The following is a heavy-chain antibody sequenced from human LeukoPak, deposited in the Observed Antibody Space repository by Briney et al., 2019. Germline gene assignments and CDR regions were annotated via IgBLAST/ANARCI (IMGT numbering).Heavy chain of an antibody. CDR2: INHSGST. Sequence: SETLSLTCAVYGGSFSGYYWSWIRQPPGKGLGWIGEINHSGSTNYNPSLKSRVTISVDTSKNQFSLKLSSVTAAGTAVYYCARLSYYDSSGYYRGPNWFDPWGQGTLVTVSS. CDR1: GGSFSGYY. J-gene: IGHJ5*02. CDR3: ARLSYYDSSGYYRGPNWFDP. D-gene: IGHD3-22*01. V-gene: IGHV4-34*01.